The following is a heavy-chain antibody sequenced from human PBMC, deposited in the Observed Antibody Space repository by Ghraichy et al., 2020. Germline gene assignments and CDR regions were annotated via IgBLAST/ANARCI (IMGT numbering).Heavy chain of an antibody. CDR1: GDSVSSNSAA. CDR3: ARDGGRVYSSSWYLRLDYYGMDV. CDR2: TYYRSKWYN. J-gene: IGHJ6*02. V-gene: IGHV6-1*01. Sequence: SQTLSLTCAISGDSVSSNSAAWNWIRQSPSRGLEWLGRTYYRSKWYNDYAVSVKSRITINPDTSKNQFSLQLNSVTPEDTAVYYCARDGGRVYSSSWYLRLDYYGMDVWGQGTTVTVSS. D-gene: IGHD6-13*01.